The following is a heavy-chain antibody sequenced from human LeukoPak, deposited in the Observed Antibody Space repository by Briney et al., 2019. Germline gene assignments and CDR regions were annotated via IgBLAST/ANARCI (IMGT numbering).Heavy chain of an antibody. V-gene: IGHV3-74*01. Sequence: GGSLRLSCAVSGFTSSSYWMHWVRQAPGKGLVWVSRIHGDGTSAYADSVKGRFTISRDNARNTLYLQMNSLRPEDTAVYYCARGYAEFDYSGQGTLVTVSS. J-gene: IGHJ4*02. CDR1: GFTSSSYW. CDR3: ARGYAEFDY. D-gene: IGHD5-12*01. CDR2: IHGDGTS.